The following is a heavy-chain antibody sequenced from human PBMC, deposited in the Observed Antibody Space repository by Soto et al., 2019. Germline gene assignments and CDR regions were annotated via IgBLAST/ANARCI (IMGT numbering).Heavy chain of an antibody. CDR1: VFTFISYG. Sequence: GWSLGLCCASSVFTFISYGMQWVRQAPGKGLEWVAVISYDGSNKYYADSVKGRFTISRDNSKNTLYLQMNSLRAEDTAVYYCAKGPNQWELLLDYWGQGTLVTVSS. J-gene: IGHJ4*02. CDR3: AKGPNQWELLLDY. CDR2: ISYDGSNK. V-gene: IGHV3-30*18. D-gene: IGHD1-26*01.